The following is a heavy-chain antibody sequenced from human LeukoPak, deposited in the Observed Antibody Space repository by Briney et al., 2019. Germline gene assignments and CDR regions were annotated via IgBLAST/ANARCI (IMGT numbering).Heavy chain of an antibody. CDR3: ARGLTNSLDAFDI. V-gene: IGHV1-69*05. CDR1: GGTFSSYA. Sequence: ASVKVSCKASGGTFSSYAISWVRQAPGQGLEWMGGIIPIFGTANYAQKFQGRVTITTDESTSTAYMELSSLRSEDTAVYYCARGLTNSLDAFDIWGQGAMVTVSS. CDR2: IIPIFGTA. J-gene: IGHJ3*02. D-gene: IGHD4-23*01.